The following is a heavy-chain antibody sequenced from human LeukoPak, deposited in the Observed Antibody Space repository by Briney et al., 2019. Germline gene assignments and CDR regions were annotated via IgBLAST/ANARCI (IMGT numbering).Heavy chain of an antibody. CDR3: AKGSGGTCYSPLDY. CDR1: GFTFSSYA. J-gene: IGHJ4*02. Sequence: GGSLRLSCAASGFTFSSYAMSWVRQAPGKGLEWVSVICGNGDSTYYADSVKGRFTISRDNSKNTLYLQMNSLRAEDTAVYYCAKGSGGTCYSPLDYWGQGTLVTVSS. D-gene: IGHD2-15*01. V-gene: IGHV3-23*01. CDR2: ICGNGDST.